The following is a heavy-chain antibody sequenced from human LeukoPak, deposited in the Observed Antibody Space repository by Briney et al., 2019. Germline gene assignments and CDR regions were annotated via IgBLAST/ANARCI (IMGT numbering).Heavy chain of an antibody. V-gene: IGHV4-39*07. CDR2: MYYSWTS. J-gene: IGHJ5*02. D-gene: IGHD1-1*01. Sequence: ASETLSLTCSVSGDSISTSSSYWGWMRQSPGQGLECICSMYYSWTSYYNPSLKSRVTISVATSKHQFSLKVSSVTAADTAVYYCARGTWSRTGWFDPWGQGTLVIVSS. CDR3: ARGTWSRTGWFDP. CDR1: GDSISTSSSY.